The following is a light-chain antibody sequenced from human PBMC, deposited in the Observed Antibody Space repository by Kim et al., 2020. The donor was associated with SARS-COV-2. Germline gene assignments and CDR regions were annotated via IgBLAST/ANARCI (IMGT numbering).Light chain of an antibody. CDR2: YDS. J-gene: IGLJ3*02. CDR3: QVWDSSSDHRV. Sequence: SYELTQPRSVSVAPGKTARITCGGNNIGSKSVHWYQQKPGQAPVLVIYYDSDRPSGIPERFSGSNSGNTATLTISRVEAGDEADYYCQVWDSSSDHRVFG. CDR1: NIGSKS. V-gene: IGLV3-21*04.